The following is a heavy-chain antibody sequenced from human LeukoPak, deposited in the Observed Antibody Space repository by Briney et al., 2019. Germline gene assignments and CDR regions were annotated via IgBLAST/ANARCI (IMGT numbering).Heavy chain of an antibody. D-gene: IGHD2-2*01. CDR1: GFAFSDCY. CDR3: ARYARELDY. CDR2: IGGSGGDI. Sequence: PGGSLRLSCAASGFAFSDCYMTWIRQAPGMGLEYISYIGGSGGDITYADSVRGRFTVSRDNAKNSLYLQMNSLRVEDTAVYYCARYARELDYWGQGSLVTVSS. J-gene: IGHJ4*02. V-gene: IGHV3-11*01.